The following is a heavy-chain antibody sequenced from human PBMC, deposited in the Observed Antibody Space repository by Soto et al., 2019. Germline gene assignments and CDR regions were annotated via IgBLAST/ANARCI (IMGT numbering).Heavy chain of an antibody. CDR1: GDSVSSNSAA. Sequence: SQTLSLTCAISGDSVSSNSAAWNWIRQSPARGLEWLGRTYYRSKWYNDYAVSMKSRISIKPDTSKNQFSLQLNSVTPEDTAVYYCARGSDSSFDYWGQGSLVTVS. CDR3: ARGSDSSFDY. D-gene: IGHD2-21*02. J-gene: IGHJ4*02. V-gene: IGHV6-1*01. CDR2: TYYRSKWYN.